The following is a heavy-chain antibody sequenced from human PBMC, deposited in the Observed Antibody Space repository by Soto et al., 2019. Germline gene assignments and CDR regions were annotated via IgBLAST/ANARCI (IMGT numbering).Heavy chain of an antibody. Sequence: GGSLRLSCAASGFTFSSYAMSWVRQAPGKGLEWVSAISGSGGSTYYADSVKGRFTISRDNSKNTLYLQMNSLRAEDTAVYYCAKDTYYDSSGYLDYWGQGTLVTVSS. CDR3: AKDTYYDSSGYLDY. V-gene: IGHV3-23*01. J-gene: IGHJ4*02. D-gene: IGHD3-22*01. CDR1: GFTFSSYA. CDR2: ISGSGGST.